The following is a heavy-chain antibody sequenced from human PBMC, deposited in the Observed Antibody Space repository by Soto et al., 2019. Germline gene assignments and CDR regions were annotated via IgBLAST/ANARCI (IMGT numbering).Heavy chain of an antibody. CDR3: ARRKANQDYFDY. Sequence: PSETLSLTCTVSGDSISSDGYYWSWIRQHPGKGLEWIGYIHYSGSTYYNSSIKSRVAISVDTPKNQFSLKLSSVNAADTAVYYCARRKANQDYFDYWGQGTLVTVSS. J-gene: IGHJ4*02. V-gene: IGHV4-31*03. CDR1: GDSISSDGYY. CDR2: IHYSGST.